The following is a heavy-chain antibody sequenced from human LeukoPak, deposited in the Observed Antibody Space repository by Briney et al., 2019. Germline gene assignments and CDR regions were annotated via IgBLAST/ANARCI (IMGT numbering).Heavy chain of an antibody. CDR3: ARDLDYYGSGSFFNI. CDR1: GGTFSTYA. CDR2: IIPVLGVA. Sequence: GASVKVSCKASGGTFSTYAISWVRQAPGQGLEWMGRIIPVLGVANYAQKFQGRVTISADKSTSTAYMELSRLRSDDTAVYYCARDLDYYGSGSFFNIWGQGTMVTVSS. J-gene: IGHJ3*02. V-gene: IGHV1-69*04. D-gene: IGHD3-10*01.